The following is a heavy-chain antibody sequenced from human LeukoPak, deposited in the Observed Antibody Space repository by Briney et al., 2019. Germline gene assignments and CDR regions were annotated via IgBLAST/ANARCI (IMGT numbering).Heavy chain of an antibody. CDR3: AKGQYYYDSSGYYLDY. J-gene: IGHJ4*02. D-gene: IGHD3-22*01. Sequence: PGGSLRLSCAASGFTFSSYSMNWVRQAPGKGLEWVAVISHDGSNKYYADSVKGRFTISRDNAKNSLYLQMNSLRVEDTALYYCAKGQYYYDSSGYYLDYWGQGTLVTVSS. V-gene: IGHV3-30*18. CDR1: GFTFSSYS. CDR2: ISHDGSNK.